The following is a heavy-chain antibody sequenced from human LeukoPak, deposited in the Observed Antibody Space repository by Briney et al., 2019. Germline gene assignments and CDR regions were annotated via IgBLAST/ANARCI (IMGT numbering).Heavy chain of an antibody. Sequence: VASVKVSCKASGYTFTSYDINWVRQATGQGLEWMGWMNPNSGNTGYAQKFQGRVTMTRSTSISTAYMELSSLRSEDTAVYYCARSRTYYYDSSGYWGQGTLVTVSS. J-gene: IGHJ4*02. CDR3: ARSRTYYYDSSGY. D-gene: IGHD3-22*01. CDR1: GYTFTSYD. CDR2: MNPNSGNT. V-gene: IGHV1-8*01.